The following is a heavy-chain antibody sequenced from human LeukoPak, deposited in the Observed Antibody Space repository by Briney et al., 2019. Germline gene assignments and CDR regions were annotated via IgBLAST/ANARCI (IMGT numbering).Heavy chain of an antibody. CDR3: ARGQGGNYYLNYFDY. Sequence: SETLSLTCTVSGGSISSYYWSWIRQPPGKGLEWIGHFYYSGSTNYNPSLKSRVTISVDTSRNQFSLKLTSVTAADTAVYYCARGQGGNYYLNYFDYWGQGALVTVSS. J-gene: IGHJ4*02. CDR1: GGSISSYY. CDR2: FYYSGST. V-gene: IGHV4-59*01. D-gene: IGHD1-26*01.